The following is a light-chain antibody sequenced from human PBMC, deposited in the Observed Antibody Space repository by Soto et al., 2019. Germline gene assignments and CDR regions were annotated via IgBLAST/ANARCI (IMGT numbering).Light chain of an antibody. CDR3: QKYSSVPV. V-gene: IGKV1-27*01. CDR2: AAS. J-gene: IGKJ3*01. CDR1: QGIRNY. Sequence: DIPMTQSPTSLSASVGDRVTITCRASQGIRNYVAWYQQIPGKAPKLLIYAASTLHSGVPSRFSGSGSGTDFTLTINGLQPEDVATYSCQKYSSVPVFGPGTKVEIK.